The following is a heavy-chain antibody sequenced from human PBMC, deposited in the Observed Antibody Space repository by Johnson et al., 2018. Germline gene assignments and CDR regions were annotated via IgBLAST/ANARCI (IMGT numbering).Heavy chain of an antibody. J-gene: IGHJ4*02. D-gene: IGHD1-26*01. CDR1: GFTFSDHW. Sequence: VQLQESGGGLVQPGGSLRLSCAASGFTFSDHWVFWVRQSPGKGLVWVSAIYSSGSTYYADSVTGRFAISRDSSKNTLYLQMNSLRSDEPALYYCARGLVGSTTSFDSWGQGTVVTVSS. CDR3: ARGLVGSTTSFDS. CDR2: IYSSGST. V-gene: IGHV3-66*01.